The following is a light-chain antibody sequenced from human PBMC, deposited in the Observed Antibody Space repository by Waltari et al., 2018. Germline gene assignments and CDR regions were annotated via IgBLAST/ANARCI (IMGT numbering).Light chain of an antibody. CDR3: QQYYTPLLT. Sequence: DIVMTQSQDSLAVSLGERATINCKSSKSVLYRPNNKNYLAWHQKKPGQPPKLLIYWASTRESGVPDRFSGSGSGTDFTLTISSLQAEDVAVYYCQQYYTPLLTLGPGTKVEI. CDR2: WAS. J-gene: IGKJ3*01. CDR1: KSVLYRPNNKNY. V-gene: IGKV4-1*01.